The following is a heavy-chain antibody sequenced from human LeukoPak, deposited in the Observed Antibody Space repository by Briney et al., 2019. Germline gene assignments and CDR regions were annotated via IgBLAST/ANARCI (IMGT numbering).Heavy chain of an antibody. J-gene: IGHJ4*02. CDR2: ISGSGGST. D-gene: IGHD2-15*01. V-gene: IGHV3-23*01. CDR1: GFTFSSYA. CDR3: AKGFYCSGGSCPVDY. Sequence: GGFLRLSCAASGFTFSSYAMSWVRQAPGKGLEWVSAISGSGGSTYYADSVKGRFTISRDNSKNTLYLQMNSLRAEDTAVYYCAKGFYCSGGSCPVDYWGQGTLVTVSS.